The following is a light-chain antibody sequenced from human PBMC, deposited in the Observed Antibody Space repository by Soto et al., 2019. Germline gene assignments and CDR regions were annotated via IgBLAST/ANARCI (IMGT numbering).Light chain of an antibody. CDR2: DVS. V-gene: IGLV2-11*01. CDR1: SSDVGGYDY. CDR3: CSYAGRFYV. Sequence: QSVLTQPRSVSGSPGQSVTISCTGTSSDVGGYDYVSWYQQSPGKAPKFIIYDVSQRPSGAPDRFSGSKSGNTASLTISGLQAEDEADYYCCSYAGRFYVFGTGTKVTVL. J-gene: IGLJ1*01.